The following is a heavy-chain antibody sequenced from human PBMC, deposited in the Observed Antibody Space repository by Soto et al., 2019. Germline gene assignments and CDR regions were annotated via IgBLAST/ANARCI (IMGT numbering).Heavy chain of an antibody. J-gene: IGHJ4*02. CDR1: GDSLISGGHY. D-gene: IGHD3-9*01. Sequence: PSETLSLTCTVSGDSLISGGHYCILILQHPVKGLECIGHIYDSVNTYYSPSLRSRVTISADMSKNQFSLNLRSVTAADTAVYYCARVDHRGYFAILTDYWGQGTLVTVSS. CDR2: IYDSVNT. CDR3: ARVDHRGYFAILTDY. V-gene: IGHV4-31*03.